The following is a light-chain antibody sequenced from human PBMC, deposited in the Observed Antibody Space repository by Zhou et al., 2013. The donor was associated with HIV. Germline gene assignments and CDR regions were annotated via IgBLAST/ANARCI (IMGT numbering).Light chain of an antibody. CDR2: DSS. V-gene: IGKV3-11*01. CDR1: QSVGSN. CDR3: QQRSNWPPRYT. J-gene: IGKJ2*01. Sequence: EVVMTQSPATLSVSPGERATLSCRASQSVGSNIAWYQQKPGQAPRLLIYDSSNRATGIPARFSGSGSGTDFTLTISSLEPEDFAVYYCQQRSNWPPRYTFGQGTKLEIK.